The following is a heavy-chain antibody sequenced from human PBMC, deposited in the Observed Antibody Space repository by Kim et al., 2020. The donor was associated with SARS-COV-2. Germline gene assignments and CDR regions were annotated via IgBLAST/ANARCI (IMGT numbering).Heavy chain of an antibody. D-gene: IGHD3-9*01. Sequence: DSVKGRFTICRYNSKNPLYLQMPSLRAEATAVYYCARYPDILTGYSPFDYWGQGTLVTVSS. J-gene: IGHJ4*02. CDR3: ARYPDILTGYSPFDY. V-gene: IGHV3-30*07.